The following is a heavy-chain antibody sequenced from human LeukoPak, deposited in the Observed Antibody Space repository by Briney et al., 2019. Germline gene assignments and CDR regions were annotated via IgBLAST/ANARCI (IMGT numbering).Heavy chain of an antibody. Sequence: PSETLSLTCTVSGGSISSYYWSWIRQPPGKGLEWIGRIYYSGTTNYNPSLKSRVTISVDTSKNQFSLKLSSVTAADTAVYYCASFPGTSRFEYWGQGTLVTVSS. J-gene: IGHJ4*02. CDR2: IYYSGTT. CDR1: GGSISSYY. D-gene: IGHD1-26*01. CDR3: ASFPGTSRFEY. V-gene: IGHV4-59*01.